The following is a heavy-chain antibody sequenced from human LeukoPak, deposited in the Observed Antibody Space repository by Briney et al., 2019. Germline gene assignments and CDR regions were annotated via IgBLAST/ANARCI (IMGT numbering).Heavy chain of an antibody. D-gene: IGHD4-17*01. CDR1: GGTFSSYA. CDR3: ARAKATVTTGGYFDY. V-gene: IGHV1-69*05. J-gene: IGHJ4*02. CDR2: IIPIFGTA. Sequence: GASVKVSCKASGGTFSSYAISWVRQAPGQGLEWMGGIIPIFGTANYAQKFQGRVTITTDESTSTAYMELSSLRSEDTAVYYCARAKATVTTGGYFDYWGQGTLVIVSS.